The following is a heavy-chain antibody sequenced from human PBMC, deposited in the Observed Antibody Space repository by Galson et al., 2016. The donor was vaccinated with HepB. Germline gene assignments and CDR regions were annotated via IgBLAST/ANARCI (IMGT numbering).Heavy chain of an antibody. Sequence: SLRLSCAASGFSFSNFGMHWVRQAPGKGLEWVAAISYDGSNKYYADSVKGRFTISSDNSKNTLYLQMNSLRAEDTAVYYCAKDPHPNYDFWTGIIGGWFDPWGQGTLVTVSS. D-gene: IGHD3/OR15-3a*01. CDR3: AKDPHPNYDFWTGIIGGWFDP. V-gene: IGHV3-30*18. J-gene: IGHJ5*02. CDR1: GFSFSNFG. CDR2: ISYDGSNK.